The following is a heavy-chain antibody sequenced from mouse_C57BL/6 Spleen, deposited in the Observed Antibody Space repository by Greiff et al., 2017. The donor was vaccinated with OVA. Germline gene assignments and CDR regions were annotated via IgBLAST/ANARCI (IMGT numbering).Heavy chain of an antibody. CDR3: ARWNYNGSSWYFDV. J-gene: IGHJ1*03. D-gene: IGHD1-1*01. CDR1: GFTFTDYY. V-gene: IGHV14-2*01. Sequence: EVQLQQSGAELVKPGASVKLSCTASGFTFTDYYMHWVKQRTEQGLEWIGRIDPEDGDTKYAPKFQGKATLTADTSSNTAYLQLSSLTSEDTAVYYCARWNYNGSSWYFDVWGTGTTVTVSS. CDR2: IDPEDGDT.